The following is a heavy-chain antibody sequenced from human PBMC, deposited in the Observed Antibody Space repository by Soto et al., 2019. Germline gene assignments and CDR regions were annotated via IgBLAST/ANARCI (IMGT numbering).Heavy chain of an antibody. CDR3: AGDLWFGELSGGMDV. V-gene: IGHV4-59*11. J-gene: IGHJ6*02. CDR1: GGSISSHY. D-gene: IGHD3-10*01. Sequence: PSETLSLTCTVSGGSISSHYWSWIRQPPGKGLEWIGYIYYSGSTNDNPSLKSRVTISVDTSKNQFSLKLSSVTAADTAVYYCAGDLWFGELSGGMDVGGQGTTVTV. CDR2: IYYSGST.